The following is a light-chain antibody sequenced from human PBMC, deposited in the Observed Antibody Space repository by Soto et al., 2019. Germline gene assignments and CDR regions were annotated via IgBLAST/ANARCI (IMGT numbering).Light chain of an antibody. CDR1: QTVERW. CDR2: DVS. J-gene: IGKJ1*01. Sequence: DIQMTQSPSTLSASVGDRVIITCRASQTVERWMAWYQQKPGKAPKLLISDVSTLERGVPSRFSGSGSATEFTLTISGLQPDDFATYYCQQYNSYPRTFGQGTKVDIK. CDR3: QQYNSYPRT. V-gene: IGKV1-5*01.